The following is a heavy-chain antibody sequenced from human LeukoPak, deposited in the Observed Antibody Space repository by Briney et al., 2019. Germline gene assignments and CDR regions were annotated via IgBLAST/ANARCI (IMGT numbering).Heavy chain of an antibody. CDR3: ARAATDIVLMVYAMDY. Sequence: GASVKVSCKASGGTFSSYAISWVQQAPGQGLEWMGGIIPIFGTANYAQKFQGRVTITADKSTSTAYMELSSLRSEDTAVYYCARAATDIVLMVYAMDYWGQGTLVTVSS. CDR2: IIPIFGTA. J-gene: IGHJ4*02. D-gene: IGHD2-8*01. V-gene: IGHV1-69*06. CDR1: GGTFSSYA.